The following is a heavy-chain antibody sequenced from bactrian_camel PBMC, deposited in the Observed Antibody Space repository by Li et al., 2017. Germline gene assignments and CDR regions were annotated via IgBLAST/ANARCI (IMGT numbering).Heavy chain of an antibody. D-gene: IGHD2*01. CDR2: IDTRGRV. J-gene: IGHJ4*01. CDR1: GYTYRTYC. Sequence: HVQLVESGGGSVQAGGSLRLSCAWYGYTYRTYCLGWFRQPPGKSREGVAAIDTRGRVAIADSVKGRFTISQGNAKNTVYLQMNNLGPDDAAMYYCAADRLRCPTPKWDGEYTYWAQGTQVTVS. CDR3: AADRLRCPTPKWDGEYTY. V-gene: IGHV3S53*01.